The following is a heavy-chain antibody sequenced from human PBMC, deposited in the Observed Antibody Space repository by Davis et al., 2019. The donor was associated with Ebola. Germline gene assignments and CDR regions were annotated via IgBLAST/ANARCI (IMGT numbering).Heavy chain of an antibody. CDR3: ARGWLRTYFDY. CDR2: TYYKSKWYN. J-gene: IGHJ4*02. CDR1: GDSVSSAG. V-gene: IGHV6-1*01. D-gene: IGHD5-12*01. Sequence: HSQTLSLTCAISGDSVSSAGWNWIRQSPSRGLEWLGRTYYKSKWYNDYAISVKSRITINPDTSKNQFSLQLNSVTPEDTAVYFCARGWLRTYFDYWGQGTLVTVSS.